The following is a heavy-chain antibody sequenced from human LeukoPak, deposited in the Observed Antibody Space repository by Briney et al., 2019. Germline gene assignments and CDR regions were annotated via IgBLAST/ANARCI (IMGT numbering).Heavy chain of an antibody. D-gene: IGHD3-9*01. CDR1: GGSFSGYY. CDR3: ARVDMTGGAFDI. CDR2: INHSGST. V-gene: IGHV4-34*01. Sequence: SETLSLTCAVYGGSFSGYYWSWIRQPPGKGLEWIGEINHSGSTNYNPSLKSRVFILVDTSKNQFSLKLSSVTAADTAVYYCARVDMTGGAFDIWGQGTMVTVSS. J-gene: IGHJ3*02.